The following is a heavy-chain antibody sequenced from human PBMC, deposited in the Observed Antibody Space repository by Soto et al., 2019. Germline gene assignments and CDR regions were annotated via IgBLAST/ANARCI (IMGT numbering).Heavy chain of an antibody. CDR3: ARETVVVTARGPFDY. CDR2: INAGNGNT. CDR1: GYTFTSYA. J-gene: IGHJ4*02. D-gene: IGHD2-21*02. Sequence: ASVKVSCKASGYTFTSYAMHWVRQAPGQRLEWMGWINAGNGNTKYSQKFQGRVTMTTDTSTSTAYMELRSLRSDDTAVYYCARETVVVTARGPFDYWGQGTLVTVSS. V-gene: IGHV1-3*01.